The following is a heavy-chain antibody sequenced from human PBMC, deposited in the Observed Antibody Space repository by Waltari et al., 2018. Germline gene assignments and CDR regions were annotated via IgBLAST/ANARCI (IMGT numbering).Heavy chain of an antibody. Sequence: EVQLVESGGGLVQPGGSLRLSCPASGLPFSRFWMSWVRQAPGKGLEWVANIKQDGSEKYYVDSVKGRFTISRDNAKNSLYLQMNSLRAEDTAVYYCAKFGDYWGQGTLVTVSS. CDR2: IKQDGSEK. V-gene: IGHV3-7*01. CDR3: AKFGDY. CDR1: GLPFSRFW. J-gene: IGHJ4*02. D-gene: IGHD3-10*01.